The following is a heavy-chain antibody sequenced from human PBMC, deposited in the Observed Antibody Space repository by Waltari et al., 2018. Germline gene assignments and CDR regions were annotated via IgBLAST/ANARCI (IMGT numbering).Heavy chain of an antibody. CDR2: IIGGSGDT. CDR1: GYTFTTST. CDR3: GREAREGRAPMAYFDY. D-gene: IGHD3-10*01. J-gene: IGHJ4*02. V-gene: IGHV1-3*01. Sequence: QVQLVQSGAEVKKPGASVKVSCKASGYTFTTSTMQWVRQAPGQRPEWMGWIIGGSGDTKYSKKFEGRITITRDTAASIAYLELSSLRSEDTAVYFCGREAREGRAPMAYFDYWGQGTLVTVSS.